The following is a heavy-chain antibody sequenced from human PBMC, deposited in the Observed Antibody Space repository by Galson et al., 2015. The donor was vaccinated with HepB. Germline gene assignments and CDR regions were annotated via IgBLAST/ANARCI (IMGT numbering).Heavy chain of an antibody. Sequence: SVKVSCKASGGTFSSYAISWVRQAPGQGLEWMGRIIPILGIANYAQKFQGRVTITADKSTSTAYMELSSLRSEDTAVYYCARAQHPTKLRFLEYYYYMDVWGKGTTVTVSS. J-gene: IGHJ6*03. V-gene: IGHV1-69*04. CDR3: ARAQHPTKLRFLEYYYYMDV. CDR1: GGTFSSYA. CDR2: IIPILGIA. D-gene: IGHD3-3*01.